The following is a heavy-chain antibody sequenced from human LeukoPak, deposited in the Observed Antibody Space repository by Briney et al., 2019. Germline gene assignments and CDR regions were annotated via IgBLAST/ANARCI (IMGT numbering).Heavy chain of an antibody. CDR1: GGSFSGYY. V-gene: IGHV4-34*01. Sequence: SETLSLTCAVYGGSFSGYYWSWIRQPPGKGLEWIGEISHSGSTNYNPSLKGRVTMSLDTSEDQFSLKLSSVTAADTAVYYCARDPRSYTGYDETFDYWGQGTLVTVSS. CDR2: ISHSGST. CDR3: ARDPRSYTGYDETFDY. D-gene: IGHD5-12*01. J-gene: IGHJ4*02.